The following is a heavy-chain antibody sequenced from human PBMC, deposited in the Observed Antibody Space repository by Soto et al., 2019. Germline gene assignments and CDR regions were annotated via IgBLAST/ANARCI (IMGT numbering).Heavy chain of an antibody. V-gene: IGHV4-39*01. D-gene: IGHD2-15*01. CDR2: ISYSGSP. J-gene: IGHJ5*02. CDR3: AALLGHCSRGTCFFRWLDP. CDR1: DGSIRRESDF. Sequence: ETMSLTSTVSDGSIRRESDFLGWENPPSGKGLEWVGTISYSGSPFFNPSLKGRATLSVDTSKNQFSLRLSAVTAADSAVYFCAALLGHCSRGTCFFRWLDPWGQGSLVTVSS.